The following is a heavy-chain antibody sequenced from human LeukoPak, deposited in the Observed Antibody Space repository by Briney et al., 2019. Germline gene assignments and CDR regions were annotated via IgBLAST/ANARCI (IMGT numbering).Heavy chain of an antibody. CDR2: ISYDGSNK. Sequence: SGGSLRLSCAASGFTFSSYGMHWVRQAPGKGLEWVAVISYDGSNKYYADSVKGRFTISRDNSKNTLYLQMNSLRAEDTAVYYCAKDSSLYYDSSGLLYWGQGTLVTVSS. D-gene: IGHD3-22*01. CDR3: AKDSSLYYDSSGLLY. J-gene: IGHJ4*02. V-gene: IGHV3-30*18. CDR1: GFTFSSYG.